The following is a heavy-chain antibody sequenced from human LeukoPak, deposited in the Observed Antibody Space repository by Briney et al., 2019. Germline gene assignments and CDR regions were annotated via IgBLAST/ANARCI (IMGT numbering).Heavy chain of an antibody. D-gene: IGHD1-26*01. J-gene: IGHJ4*02. CDR3: AREPIEGATNLFDY. Sequence: SSETLSLTCTVSGGSINNYYWSWIRQPPGKGLEWMGYVYYSGSINYNPSLKSRLTISVDTSKNQFSLKLSSVTAADTAVYYCAREPIEGATNLFDYWGQGTLVTVSS. V-gene: IGHV4-59*01. CDR1: GGSINNYY. CDR2: VYYSGSI.